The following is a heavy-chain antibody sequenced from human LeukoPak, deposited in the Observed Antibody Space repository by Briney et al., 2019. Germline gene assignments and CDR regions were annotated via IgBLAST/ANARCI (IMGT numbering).Heavy chain of an antibody. CDR3: ARSRAFNSGAFDP. J-gene: IGHJ5*02. CDR1: GASVSSASY. V-gene: IGHV4-61*01. Sequence: SETLSLTCTVSGASVSSASYWSWIRQPPGKGVEWIAHIYNGVNTNYIPSLKSRVTISVDTSKNQFSLRLNSVTAADTAVYYCARSRAFNSGAFDPWGQGSLVTVSS. CDR2: IYNGVNT. D-gene: IGHD1-26*01.